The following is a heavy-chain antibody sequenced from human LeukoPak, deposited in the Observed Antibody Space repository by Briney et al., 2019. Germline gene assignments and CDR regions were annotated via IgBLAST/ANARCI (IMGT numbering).Heavy chain of an antibody. V-gene: IGHV3-72*01. CDR3: ARGGRANGVYDAFDI. D-gene: IGHD2-8*01. Sequence: PGGSLRLSCAASGFTFSDHYIDWVRQAPGKGLEWVGRSRDKGNSYTTAYAASVRGRFTISRDNAKNSLYLQMNTLRAEDTALYYCARGGRANGVYDAFDIWGQGTIVTVSS. CDR2: SRDKGNSYTT. CDR1: GFTFSDHY. J-gene: IGHJ3*02.